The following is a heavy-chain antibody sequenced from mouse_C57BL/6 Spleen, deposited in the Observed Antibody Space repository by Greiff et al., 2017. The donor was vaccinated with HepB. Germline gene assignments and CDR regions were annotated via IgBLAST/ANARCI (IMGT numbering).Heavy chain of an antibody. CDR1: GYTFTSYW. CDR3: ARTDYYVSSYYFDY. Sequence: QVQLQQPGAELVMPGASVKLSCKASGYTFTSYWMHWVKQRPGQGLEWIGEIDPSDSYTNYNQKFKGKSTLTVDKSSSTAYMQLSSLTSEDSAVYYCARTDYYVSSYYFDYCGQGTTLTVSS. V-gene: IGHV1-69*01. D-gene: IGHD1-1*01. CDR2: IDPSDSYT. J-gene: IGHJ2*01.